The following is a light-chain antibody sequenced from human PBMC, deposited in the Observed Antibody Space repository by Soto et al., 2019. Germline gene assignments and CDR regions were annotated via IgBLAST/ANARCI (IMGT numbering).Light chain of an antibody. CDR2: DAS. J-gene: IGKJ4*01. V-gene: IGKV3-11*01. CDR3: QQRSNWPST. CDR1: QSVSGY. Sequence: EIVLTQSPATLSLSPGNRATLSFRASQSVSGYLDWYQQKPGQAPRLLIYDASNRATGIPARFSGSGSGTDFTLTITSLEPEDFAVYYCQQRSNWPSTFGGGTKVEI.